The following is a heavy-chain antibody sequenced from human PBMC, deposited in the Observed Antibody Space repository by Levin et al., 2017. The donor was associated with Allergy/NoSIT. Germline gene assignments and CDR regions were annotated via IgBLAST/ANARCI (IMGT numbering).Heavy chain of an antibody. CDR1: GFAFNTKW. Sequence: GESLKISCAASGFAFNTKWMHWVRQAPGKGLVWVAHINTDGSDTNYADSVKGRFTISRDNAKTVLFLQMNSLRADDTAVYYCARGACARASCLDSWGQGTLVTVSS. CDR2: INTDGSDT. J-gene: IGHJ5*01. CDR3: ARGACARASCLDS. D-gene: IGHD2-15*01. V-gene: IGHV3-74*01.